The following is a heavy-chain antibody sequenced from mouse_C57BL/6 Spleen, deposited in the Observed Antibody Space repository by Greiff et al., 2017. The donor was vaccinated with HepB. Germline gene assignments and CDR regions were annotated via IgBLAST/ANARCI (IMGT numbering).Heavy chain of an antibody. V-gene: IGHV1-4*01. Sequence: VQLQQSGAELARPGASVKMSCKASGYTFTSYTMHWVKQRPGQGLEWIGYINPSSGYTKYNQKFKDKATLTADKSSSTAYMQLSSLTSEDSAVYYCARSGYGSSYYLDYWGQGTTLTVSS. CDR3: ARSGYGSSYYLDY. CDR1: GYTFTSYT. CDR2: INPSSGYT. J-gene: IGHJ2*01. D-gene: IGHD1-1*01.